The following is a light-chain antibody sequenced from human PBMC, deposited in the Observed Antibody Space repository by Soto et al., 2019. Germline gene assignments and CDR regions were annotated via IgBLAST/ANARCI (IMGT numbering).Light chain of an antibody. V-gene: IGKV1-39*01. Sequence: DIHLTQSPSSLSASVGDRVIITCRASQSVRTSLNWYRQEPGKAPELLIYDASYLQSGVPSRFSGSESGADFTLTISSLQPEYCATYYCQQSHAFPYTFGQGTKLDIK. J-gene: IGKJ2*01. CDR3: QQSHAFPYT. CDR2: DAS. CDR1: QSVRTS.